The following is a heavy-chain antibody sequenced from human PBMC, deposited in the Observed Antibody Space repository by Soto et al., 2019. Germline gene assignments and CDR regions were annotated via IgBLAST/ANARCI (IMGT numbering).Heavy chain of an antibody. D-gene: IGHD6-6*01. CDR1: GGSLSDYY. J-gene: IGHJ4*02. V-gene: IGHV4-4*07. CDR2: INSSGSP. CDR3: ARLHSPSSDYFDY. Sequence: QVQLQESGPGLVKPSETLSLTCTVSGGSLSDYYWSWIRQSAGKGLEWIGRINSSGSPNYNPSLKSRVTMSVDTSKNHFSLKLNSVTAADTAVYYCARLHSPSSDYFDYWGQGTLVTVSS.